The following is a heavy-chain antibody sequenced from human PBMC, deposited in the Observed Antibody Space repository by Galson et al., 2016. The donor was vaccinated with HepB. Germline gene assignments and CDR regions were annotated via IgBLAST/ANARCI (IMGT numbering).Heavy chain of an antibody. CDR1: GFAFSSHW. CDR2: INSDRTIS. V-gene: IGHV3-74*01. D-gene: IGHD4-23*01. CDR3: VRDHSVVPTTAYNWFDP. J-gene: IGHJ5*02. Sequence: SLRPSCAASGFAFSSHWMHWVRQELGKGLVWVSRINSDRTISNYADSVKGRFTTSRDNAKNTLYLQMNRLRAADTAVYFCVRDHSVVPTTAYNWFDPWGRGTLVTVSS.